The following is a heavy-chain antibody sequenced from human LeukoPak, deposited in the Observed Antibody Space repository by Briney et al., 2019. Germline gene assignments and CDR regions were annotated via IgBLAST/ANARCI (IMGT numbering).Heavy chain of an antibody. CDR1: GGTFSSFG. CDR2: IIPIFGTA. CDR3: ARDVKQQLLNWFDP. J-gene: IGHJ5*02. V-gene: IGHV1-69*06. Sequence: ASVKVSCKASGGTFSSFGISWVRQAPGQGLEWMGGIIPIFGTANYAQKFQGRVTITADKSTNTAYMELNSLRPEETAVYYCARDVKQQLLNWFDPWGQGTLVTVSS. D-gene: IGHD6-13*01.